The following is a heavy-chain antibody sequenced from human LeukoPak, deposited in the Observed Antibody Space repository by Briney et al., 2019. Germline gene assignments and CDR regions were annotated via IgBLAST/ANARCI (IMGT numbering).Heavy chain of an antibody. CDR2: INPNNGGT. J-gene: IGHJ4*02. V-gene: IGHV1-2*02. D-gene: IGHD6-13*01. CDR1: GYTFTCYY. Sequence: GASVKVSCKASGYTFTCYYMHWVRQAPGQGLEWMGWINPNNGGTNYAQKFQGRVTMTRDTSISTAYMDLSRLRSDDTAVYYCARGNSSSWLRGDYWGQGALVTVSS. CDR3: ARGNSSSWLRGDY.